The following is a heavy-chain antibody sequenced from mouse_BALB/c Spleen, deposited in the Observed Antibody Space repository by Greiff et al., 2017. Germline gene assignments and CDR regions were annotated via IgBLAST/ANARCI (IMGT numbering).Heavy chain of an antibody. V-gene: IGHV5-6-3*01. D-gene: IGHD2-14*01. CDR3: AKSYYRYDGWYFEV. CDR2: INSNGGST. Sequence: DVQLVESGGGLVQPGGSLKLSCAASGFTFSSYGMSWVRQTPDKRLELVATINSNGGSTYYPDSVKGRFTISRDNAKNTLYLQMSSLKSEDTAMYYCAKSYYRYDGWYFEVWGAGTTVTVSS. J-gene: IGHJ1*01. CDR1: GFTFSSYG.